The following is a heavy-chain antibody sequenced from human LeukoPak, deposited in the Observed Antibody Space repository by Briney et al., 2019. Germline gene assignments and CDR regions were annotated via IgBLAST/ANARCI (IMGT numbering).Heavy chain of an antibody. Sequence: GGSLRLSCAASGFTVSSNYMSWVRQAPGKGLEWVSVIYSGGSTYYADSVKGRFTISRDNAKNSLYLQMNSLRAEDTAVYYCARERGSWHYFDYWGQGTLVTVSS. CDR3: ARERGSWHYFDY. V-gene: IGHV3-53*01. J-gene: IGHJ4*02. D-gene: IGHD2-15*01. CDR1: GFTVSSNY. CDR2: IYSGGST.